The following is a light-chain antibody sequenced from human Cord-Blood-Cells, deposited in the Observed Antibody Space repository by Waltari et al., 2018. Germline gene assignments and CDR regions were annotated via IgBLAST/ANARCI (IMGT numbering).Light chain of an antibody. V-gene: IGKV3-20*01. CDR3: QQYGSSPRT. Sequence: EMVLTQTPGTLPLSQGERATLACRASQSVSRSYLAWYQQKPGQAPRLRIYGASSRATGIPDRFSGSGSATDFTLTISRLEPEDFAGYYCQQYGSSPRTFGGGTKVEIK. CDR2: GAS. CDR1: QSVSRSY. J-gene: IGKJ4*01.